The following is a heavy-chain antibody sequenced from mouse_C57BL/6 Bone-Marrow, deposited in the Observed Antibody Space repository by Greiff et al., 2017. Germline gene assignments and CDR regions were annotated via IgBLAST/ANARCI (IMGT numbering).Heavy chain of an antibody. CDR1: GFTFSDYY. J-gene: IGHJ4*01. V-gene: IGHV5-12*01. CDR3: ARLNYYAMDY. CDR2: ISNGGGST. Sequence: DVMLVESGGGLVQPGGSLKLSCAASGFTFSDYYMYWVRQTPEKRLEWVAYISNGGGSTYYPDTVKGRFTISRDNAKNTLYLQMSRLKSEDTAMYYGARLNYYAMDYWGQGTSVTVSS.